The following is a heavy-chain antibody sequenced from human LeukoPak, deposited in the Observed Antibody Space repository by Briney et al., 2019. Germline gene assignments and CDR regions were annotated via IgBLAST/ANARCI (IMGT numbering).Heavy chain of an antibody. D-gene: IGHD6-13*01. CDR1: GFTFGDYA. V-gene: IGHV3-49*03. CDR2: IRSKAYHGTT. J-gene: IGHJ4*02. Sequence: GGSLRLSCTASGFTFGDYAMSWFRQAPGKGLEWLGFIRSKAYHGTTEYAPFVKGRVTISRDDSKNIAYLQMNSLKTEDIAVYYCSRDRSSRPTIDYWGQGTLVTVSS. CDR3: SRDRSSRPTIDY.